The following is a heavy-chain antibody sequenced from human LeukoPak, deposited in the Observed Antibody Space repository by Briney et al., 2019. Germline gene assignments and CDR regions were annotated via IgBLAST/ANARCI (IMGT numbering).Heavy chain of an antibody. CDR2: INHSGST. J-gene: IGHJ5*02. Sequence: SETLSLTCAVYGGSFSGYYWSWIRQPPGKGLEWIGEINHSGSTNYNPSLKSRVTISVDTSKNQFSLKLSSVTAADTAVYYCARARSLRRFDPWGQGTLVTVSS. D-gene: IGHD4-17*01. CDR3: ARARSLRRFDP. V-gene: IGHV4-34*01. CDR1: GGSFSGYY.